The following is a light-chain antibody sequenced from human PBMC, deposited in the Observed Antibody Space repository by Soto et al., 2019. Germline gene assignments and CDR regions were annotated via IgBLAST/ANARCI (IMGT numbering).Light chain of an antibody. Sequence: ENVLTQCPATLSLSPGEGATLSCWASQSIKTYLAWYQQKPGQAPRRLIYDASKRATGIPARLSGSGSGTNLTLTISSMEHEDFEVYYCQQRRSWQVTFGQGTRLEIK. CDR1: QSIKTY. J-gene: IGKJ5*01. V-gene: IGKV3D-11*02. CDR3: QQRRSWQVT. CDR2: DAS.